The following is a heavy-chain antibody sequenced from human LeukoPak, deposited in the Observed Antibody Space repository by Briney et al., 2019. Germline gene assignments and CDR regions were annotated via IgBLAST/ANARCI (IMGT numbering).Heavy chain of an antibody. D-gene: IGHD3-22*01. Sequence: GGSLRLSCAASGFTFSSYAMSWVRQAPGKGLEWVSAISGSGGSTYYADSVKGRFTISRDYSKNTLYLQMNSLRAEDTAVYYCASWDSSGYYPIDYWGQGTLVTVSS. CDR2: ISGSGGST. J-gene: IGHJ4*02. CDR1: GFTFSSYA. V-gene: IGHV3-23*01. CDR3: ASWDSSGYYPIDY.